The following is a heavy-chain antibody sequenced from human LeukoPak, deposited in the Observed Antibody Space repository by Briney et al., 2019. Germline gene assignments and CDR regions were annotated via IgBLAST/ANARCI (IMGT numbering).Heavy chain of an antibody. CDR2: ISYDRSIT. V-gene: IGHV3-30-3*01. Sequence: GSLRLSCAASGFTFSSYAMHWVRQAPGKGLEWVAVISYDRSITYYADSVKGRFTLSCDNSKNTLYLQMNSLSPEDTAVYYCARDPTAVSNLPSYYFDYWGQGTLVTVSS. CDR3: ARDPTAVSNLPSYYFDY. J-gene: IGHJ4*02. D-gene: IGHD6-19*01. CDR1: GFTFSSYA.